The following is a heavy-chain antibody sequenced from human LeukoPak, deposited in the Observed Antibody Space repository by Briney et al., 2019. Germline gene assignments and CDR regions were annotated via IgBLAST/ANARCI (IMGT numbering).Heavy chain of an antibody. Sequence: GGSLRLSCAASGFTFGSYWMHWVRQAPGKGLVWVSRINSDGSSTSYADSVKGRFTISRDNAKNTLYLQMNSLRAEDTAVYYCAVFYGSGSYYNDAFDIWGQGTMVTVSS. D-gene: IGHD3-10*01. CDR1: GFTFGSYW. V-gene: IGHV3-74*01. CDR3: AVFYGSGSYYNDAFDI. J-gene: IGHJ3*02. CDR2: INSDGSST.